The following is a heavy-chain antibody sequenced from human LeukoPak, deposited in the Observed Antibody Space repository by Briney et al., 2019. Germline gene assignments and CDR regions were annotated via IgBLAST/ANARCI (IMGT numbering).Heavy chain of an antibody. D-gene: IGHD5-24*01. CDR1: GFTFSNYA. J-gene: IGHJ4*02. CDR3: AKDGQL. V-gene: IGHV3-23*01. Sequence: PGGSLRLSCAASGFTFSNYAMSWVRQAPGKGLEWVSSISDSGAGTYYADSVKGRVTISRDNSKNTLYLQMNSLRAGDTALYYCAKDGQLWGQGTLVTVSS. CDR2: ISDSGAGT.